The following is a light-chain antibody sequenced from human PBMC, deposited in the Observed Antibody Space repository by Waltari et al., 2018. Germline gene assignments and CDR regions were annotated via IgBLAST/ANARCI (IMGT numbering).Light chain of an antibody. Sequence: DIVLTQSPCTLSLSPGERATLSCSASQSLGSYLAWYQQKPGQAPRLLIYEASTRDTGIPDRFSGSGSGTDFSLTISRLESEDFAVYYCQKYGNLPATFGQGTKVEIK. V-gene: IGKV3-20*01. J-gene: IGKJ1*01. CDR2: EAS. CDR3: QKYGNLPAT. CDR1: QSLGSY.